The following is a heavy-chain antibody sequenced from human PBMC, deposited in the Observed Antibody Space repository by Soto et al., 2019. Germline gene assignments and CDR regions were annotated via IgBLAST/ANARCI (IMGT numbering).Heavy chain of an antibody. J-gene: IGHJ4*02. CDR1: GFTYSTYA. CDR3: ANGGAYYYGSGG. CDR2: ISDSGGST. Sequence: EVQLLESGGGLVQPGGSLRLSCAASGFTYSTYAMSWVRQAPGKGLEWVSAISDSGGSTYYGDPVKGRFTISSDNSNNTLYPQMNSLGAEDTAVNYCANGGAYYYGSGGWGQGTLVTVSS. V-gene: IGHV3-23*01. D-gene: IGHD3-10*01.